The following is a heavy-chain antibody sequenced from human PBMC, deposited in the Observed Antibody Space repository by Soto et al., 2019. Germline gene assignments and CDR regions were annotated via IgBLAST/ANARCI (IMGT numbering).Heavy chain of an antibody. D-gene: IGHD3-16*01. CDR1: GASFSPYH. CDR3: ARSPTFYNYVWGNSTY. CDR2: VNLSGNT. Sequence: LETLSLTCAIYGASFSPYHWSWIRQSPGKGLEWIGEVNLSGNTYYNPSFKTRVTMSVDASKNQFSLKMGSLTAADTAIYYCARSPTFYNYVWGNSTYWGQGALVTVSS. J-gene: IGHJ4*02. V-gene: IGHV4-34*01.